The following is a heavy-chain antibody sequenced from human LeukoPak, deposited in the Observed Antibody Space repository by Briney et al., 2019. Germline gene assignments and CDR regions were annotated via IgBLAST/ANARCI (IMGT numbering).Heavy chain of an antibody. D-gene: IGHD2-15*01. J-gene: IGHJ4*02. CDR2: IKSKTDGGTA. CDR1: GLTFGNAW. Sequence: PGGSLRLSCAASGLTFGNAWMSWVRQAPGKGLEWVGRIKSKTDGGTADYAAPVQGRFTVSRDDSKNTLYLQMNSLKTEDTAVYYCGTQGALGVIAAVHYWGQGTLVTVSS. V-gene: IGHV3-15*01. CDR3: GTQGALGVIAAVHY.